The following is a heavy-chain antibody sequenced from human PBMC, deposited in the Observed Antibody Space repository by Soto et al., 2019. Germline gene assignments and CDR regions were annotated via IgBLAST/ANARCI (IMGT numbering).Heavy chain of an antibody. CDR3: VKLISGSSYAPPAF. V-gene: IGHV3-23*01. Sequence: GSLRLSCAASGFTFSSYAMSWVRQAPGKRLEWVSVIDGDDGRTYYADSVKGRFTISGDNSKNTLYLQMSSLRAEDTAVYYCVKLISGSSYAPPAFWGQGTLVTVSS. J-gene: IGHJ4*02. D-gene: IGHD2-15*01. CDR2: IDGDDGRT. CDR1: GFTFSSYA.